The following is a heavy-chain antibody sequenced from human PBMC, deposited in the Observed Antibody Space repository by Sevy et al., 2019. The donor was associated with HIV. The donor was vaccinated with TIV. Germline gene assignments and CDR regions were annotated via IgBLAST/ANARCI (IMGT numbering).Heavy chain of an antibody. Sequence: SETLSLTCTVSGGSIISSTYYWGWIRQPPGKGLEWIGSVYYSGSTYYNPSLRSRVTISVDMFKDHCSLKLSSVTAADTAVYYCARRGAGPAFDVWGQGTMVTVSS. CDR2: VYYSGST. CDR1: GGSIISSTYY. J-gene: IGHJ3*01. V-gene: IGHV4-39*02. CDR3: ARRGAGPAFDV. D-gene: IGHD3-10*01.